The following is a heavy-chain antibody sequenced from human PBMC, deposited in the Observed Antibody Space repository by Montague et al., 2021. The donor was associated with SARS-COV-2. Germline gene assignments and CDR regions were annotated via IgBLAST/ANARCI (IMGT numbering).Heavy chain of an antibody. J-gene: IGHJ6*02. Sequence: SETLSLTCAVYGGSFSGYYWSWIRQPPGKGLEWIGEINHSGNTNYNPSLKSRVTISVDTSKNQFSLKLSSVTAADTAVYYCARVRYYGSGSSVGLDVWGQGATVTVSS. V-gene: IGHV4-34*01. D-gene: IGHD3-10*01. CDR3: ARVRYYGSGSSVGLDV. CDR2: INHSGNT. CDR1: GGSFSGYY.